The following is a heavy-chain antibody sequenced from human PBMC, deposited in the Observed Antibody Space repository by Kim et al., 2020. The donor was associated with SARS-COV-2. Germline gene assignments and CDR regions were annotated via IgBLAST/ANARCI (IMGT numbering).Heavy chain of an antibody. J-gene: IGHJ2*01. V-gene: IGHV1-8*01. Sequence: AQKCPGRVTMTRNTSISTAYMELSSLRSEDTAVYYCARAYGDYSHWYFDLWGRGTLVTVSS. CDR3: ARAYGDYSHWYFDL. D-gene: IGHD4-17*01.